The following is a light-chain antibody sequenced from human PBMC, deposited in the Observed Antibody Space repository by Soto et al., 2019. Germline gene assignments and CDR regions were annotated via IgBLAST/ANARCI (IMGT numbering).Light chain of an antibody. V-gene: IGKV1-5*03. CDR1: QSISSW. CDR3: QQYNSYPYT. CDR2: KAS. J-gene: IGKJ2*01. Sequence: DIQMTQSPSTLSASVGDRVTITCRASQSISSWLAWYQQKPGKAPKLLIYKASSLESGVPSMFSGSGSGTDLTHTISSLQPDDFATYYCQQYNSYPYTFGQGTRLEIK.